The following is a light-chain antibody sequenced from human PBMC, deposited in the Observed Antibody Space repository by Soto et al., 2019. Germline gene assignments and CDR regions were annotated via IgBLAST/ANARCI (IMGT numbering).Light chain of an antibody. J-gene: IGKJ5*01. Sequence: EIVLTQSPATLSLSPGERATLSCGASQSVRTSLAWYQQRPGQAPGLLIYDASTRATGIPARFSGSGSGTDFTLTISYLESEDFAFYYCQQRTDWPTITFGQGTRLEIK. CDR2: DAS. CDR1: QSVRTS. CDR3: QQRTDWPTIT. V-gene: IGKV3-11*01.